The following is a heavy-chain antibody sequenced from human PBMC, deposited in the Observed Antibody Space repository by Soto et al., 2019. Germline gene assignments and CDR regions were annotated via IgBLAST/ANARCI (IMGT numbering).Heavy chain of an antibody. Sequence: ITCSVSGESITNLADYWGWIRPPPGKGLEWIGTVYYNENTYYNPSLRSRVAISVDTAKNQFSLNLRSVTAADTAVYFCARRERYYGSPGWFDPWGQGTLVTVSS. CDR3: ARRERYYGSPGWFDP. CDR2: VYYNENT. V-gene: IGHV4-39*01. CDR1: GESITNLADY. J-gene: IGHJ5*01. D-gene: IGHD3-10*01.